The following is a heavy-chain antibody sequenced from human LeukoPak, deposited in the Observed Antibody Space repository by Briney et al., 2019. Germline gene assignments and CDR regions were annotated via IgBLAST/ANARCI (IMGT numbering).Heavy chain of an antibody. CDR2: IRGCGGST. CDR1: GLTFSRYA. J-gene: IGHJ6*03. Sequence: PGGSLRLSCAASGLTFSRYAMSWVCQAPGKGLEWVSAIRGCGGSTYYADSVKGRFTISRDHSKTTLYLQMNSLRAEDTAVYYCAKARRRVEMSTIGDYYYYMDVWGKGTTVTVSS. D-gene: IGHD5-24*01. CDR3: AKARRRVEMSTIGDYYYYMDV. V-gene: IGHV3-23*01.